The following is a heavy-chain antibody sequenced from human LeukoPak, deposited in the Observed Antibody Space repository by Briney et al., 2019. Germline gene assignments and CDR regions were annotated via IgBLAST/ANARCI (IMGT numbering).Heavy chain of an antibody. D-gene: IGHD2-15*01. Sequence: PGGSLRLSCAASGFTFSNAWMSWVRQAPGKGLEWVGRIKSKTDGGTTDYPAPVKGRFTITRDDSKNTLNLQMNSLKTEDTPVYYCTTRHCSGGSCVSGYYYYYMDVWGKGTTVTISS. CDR2: IKSKTDGGTT. CDR1: GFTFSNAW. CDR3: TTRHCSGGSCVSGYYYYYMDV. J-gene: IGHJ6*03. V-gene: IGHV3-15*01.